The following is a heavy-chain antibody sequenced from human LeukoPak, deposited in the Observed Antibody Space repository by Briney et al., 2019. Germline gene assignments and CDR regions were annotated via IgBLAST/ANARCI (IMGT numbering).Heavy chain of an antibody. V-gene: IGHV4-59*01. CDR3: ARSDRAAYYYYMDV. J-gene: IGHJ6*03. D-gene: IGHD2-15*01. Sequence: SETLSLTCTVSGGSISSYYWSWIRQPPGKGLEWIGYIYYSGSTNYNPSLKSRVTISVDTSKNQFSLKLSSVTAADTAVYYCARSDRAAYYYYMDVWGKGTTVTVSS. CDR2: IYYSGST. CDR1: GGSISSYY.